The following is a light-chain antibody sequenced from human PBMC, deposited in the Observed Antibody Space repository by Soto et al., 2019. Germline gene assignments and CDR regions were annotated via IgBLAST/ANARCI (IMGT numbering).Light chain of an antibody. J-gene: IGKJ1*01. V-gene: IGKV1-5*01. CDR3: QHYNSYPWT. CDR2: DAS. Sequence: DIQMTQSPSTLSASVGDRVTITCRASQSISSWLAWYQQKPGKAHKLLIYDASSLESGVPSRFSGSGSGTEFTLTISSLQPDDFATFYCQHYNSYPWTFGQGTKVEIK. CDR1: QSISSW.